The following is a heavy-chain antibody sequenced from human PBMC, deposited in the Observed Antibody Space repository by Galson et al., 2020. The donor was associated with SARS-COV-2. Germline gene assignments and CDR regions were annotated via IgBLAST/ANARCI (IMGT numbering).Heavy chain of an antibody. D-gene: IGHD6-13*01. V-gene: IGHV4-34*01. CDR2: INHSVSP. J-gene: IGHJ6*02. CDR1: VGSFSGYS. Sequence: SDPLSLTCAVYVGSFSGYSWSWIRQPPGHGLTRLGEINHSVSPNYTPTLQNQITISVDTSKNQFSLKLSSVTAADTAVYYCARGGIAAAGLCYYYYYGMDVWGQGTTVTVSS. CDR3: ARGGIAAAGLCYYYYYGMDV.